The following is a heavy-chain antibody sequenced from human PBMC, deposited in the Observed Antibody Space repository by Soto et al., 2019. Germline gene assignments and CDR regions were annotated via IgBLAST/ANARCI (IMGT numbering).Heavy chain of an antibody. CDR1: GGSISSYY. D-gene: IGHD4-17*01. CDR3: ASGAVTTLDYYFDY. V-gene: IGHV4-59*01. CDR2: IYYSGST. J-gene: IGHJ4*02. Sequence: SETLSLTCTVSGGSISSYYWSWIRQPPGKGLEWIGYIYYSGSTNYNPSLKSRVTISVDTSKNQFSLKLSSVTAADTAVYYCASGAVTTLDYYFDYWGQGTLVTAPQ.